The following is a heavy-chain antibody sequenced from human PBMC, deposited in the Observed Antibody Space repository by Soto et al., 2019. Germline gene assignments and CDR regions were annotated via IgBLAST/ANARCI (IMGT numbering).Heavy chain of an antibody. V-gene: IGHV4-34*01. CDR2: INHSGST. D-gene: IGHD2-15*01. Sequence: QVQLQQWGAGLLKPSETLSLTCAVYGGSFSGYYWSWIRQPPGKGLAWIGEINHSGSTNYNPSLKSRVTISVDTSKNQFSLKLSSVTAADTAVYYCARGKGGNEKYYFDYWGQGTLVTVSS. J-gene: IGHJ4*02. CDR3: ARGKGGNEKYYFDY. CDR1: GGSFSGYY.